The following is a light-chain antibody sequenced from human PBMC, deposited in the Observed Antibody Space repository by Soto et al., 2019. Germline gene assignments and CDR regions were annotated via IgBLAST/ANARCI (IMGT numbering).Light chain of an antibody. J-gene: IGKJ5*01. V-gene: IGKV3-20*01. Sequence: EIVLTQSPGTLSLSLGERATLSCRASQSVSNNYLAWYQQKPGQAPRLLIYGASSRATGIPDRFSGSGSGKDFTLTISRLEPEDFAVYYCQQYGSSPPITFGQGTRLEIK. CDR1: QSVSNNY. CDR2: GAS. CDR3: QQYGSSPPIT.